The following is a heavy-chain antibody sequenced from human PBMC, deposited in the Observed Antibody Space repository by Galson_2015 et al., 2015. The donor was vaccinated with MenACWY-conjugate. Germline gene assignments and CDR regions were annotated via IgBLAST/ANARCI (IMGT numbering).Heavy chain of an antibody. V-gene: IGHV5-51*01. CDR2: IYPGDSDT. J-gene: IGHJ6*02. Sequence: WMGIIYPGDSDTRYSPSFQGQVTISADKSISTAYLQWSSLKASDTAMYYCARQSSSWVNGMDVWGQGTTVTVSS. D-gene: IGHD6-13*01. CDR3: ARQSSSWVNGMDV.